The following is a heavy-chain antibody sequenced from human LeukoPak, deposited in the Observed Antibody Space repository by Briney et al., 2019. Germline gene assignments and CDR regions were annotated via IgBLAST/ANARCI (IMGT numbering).Heavy chain of an antibody. Sequence: GGSLRLSCAASGFTFSSYSMNWVRQAPGKGLEWVSSITRSNYIYYADSVKGRFTISRDNAKNSLYLQMNSLRAEDTAVYYCARDRGHWDYWGQGTLVTVSS. CDR2: ITRSNYI. CDR3: ARDRGHWDY. V-gene: IGHV3-21*06. D-gene: IGHD3-3*02. CDR1: GFTFSSYS. J-gene: IGHJ4*02.